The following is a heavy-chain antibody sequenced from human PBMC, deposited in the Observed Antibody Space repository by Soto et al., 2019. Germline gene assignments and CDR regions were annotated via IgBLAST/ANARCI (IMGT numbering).Heavy chain of an antibody. Sequence: EVQLVESGGGLVQPGGSLRLSCAASGFTFSSYWMSWVRQAPGKGWEWVANIKQEGSEKYYVDSVKGRFTISRDNAKNSLYLQMNSLRAEDTAVYYCARDLMGIAAYYFDYWGQGTLVTVSS. CDR2: IKQEGSEK. CDR1: GFTFSSYW. CDR3: ARDLMGIAAYYFDY. D-gene: IGHD6-25*01. J-gene: IGHJ4*02. V-gene: IGHV3-7*01.